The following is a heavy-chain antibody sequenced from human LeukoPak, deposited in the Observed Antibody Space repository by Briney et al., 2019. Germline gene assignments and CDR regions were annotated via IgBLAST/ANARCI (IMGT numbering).Heavy chain of an antibody. Sequence: GGSLRLSCAASGFPFSSYGMHWVRQAPGKGLEWVAFIPYDGSDKFYADSVKGRFTISRDNSKNTLYLQMNSLRAEDTAVYYCARGGGGLWELPFFDYWGQGTLVTVSS. V-gene: IGHV3-30*02. D-gene: IGHD1-26*01. CDR3: ARGGGGLWELPFFDY. CDR2: IPYDGSDK. J-gene: IGHJ4*02. CDR1: GFPFSSYG.